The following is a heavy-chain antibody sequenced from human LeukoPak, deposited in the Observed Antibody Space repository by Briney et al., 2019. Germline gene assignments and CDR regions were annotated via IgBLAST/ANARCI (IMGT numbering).Heavy chain of an antibody. CDR3: ARDPGVVAFHYFDF. V-gene: IGHV3-23*01. J-gene: IGHJ4*02. D-gene: IGHD3-3*01. CDR1: GFTFSSHA. CDR2: IGGRGGST. Sequence: GGSLRLSCAASGFTFSSHAMAWVRQAPGKGLEWVSAIGGRGGSTYYADSVKGRFTISRDNSKNTVYLQMNSLRAEDTAVYYCARDPGVVAFHYFDFWGQGTLVTVSS.